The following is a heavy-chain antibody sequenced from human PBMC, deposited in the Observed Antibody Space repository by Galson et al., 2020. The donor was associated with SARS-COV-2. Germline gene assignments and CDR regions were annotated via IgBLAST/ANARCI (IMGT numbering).Heavy chain of an antibody. D-gene: IGHD7-27*01. J-gene: IGHJ4*02. CDR3: TRDLTGDGI. Sequence: GESLKISCAASGFSFSSYWMHWVRQAPGQGLVWVSRINTGGSTTSYADSVKGRFTISRDNAKNTLYLQMNSLRAEDTAVYYCTRDLTGDGIWGQGTLVTVSS. V-gene: IGHV3-74*01. CDR2: INTGGSTT. CDR1: GFSFSSYW.